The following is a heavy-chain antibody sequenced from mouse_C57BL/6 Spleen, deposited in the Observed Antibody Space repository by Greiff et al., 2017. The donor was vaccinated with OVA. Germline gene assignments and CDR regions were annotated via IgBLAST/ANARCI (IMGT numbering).Heavy chain of an antibody. J-gene: IGHJ2*01. D-gene: IGHD2-3*01. CDR2: INPNNGGT. CDR3: ARYDGYYVDY. V-gene: IGHV1-26*01. Sequence: EVQLQQSGPELVKPGASVKISCKASGYTFTDYYMNWVKQSHGKSLEWIGDINPNNGGTSYNQKFKGKATLTVDKSSSTAYMALRSLTSEDSAVYYCARYDGYYVDYWGQGTTLTVSS. CDR1: GYTFTDYY.